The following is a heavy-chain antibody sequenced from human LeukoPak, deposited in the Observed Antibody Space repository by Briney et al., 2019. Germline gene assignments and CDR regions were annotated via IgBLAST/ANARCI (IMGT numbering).Heavy chain of an antibody. Sequence: GGSLRLSCAASGFTFSSYGMHWVRQAPGKGLEWVAFIRYDGSNKYYADSVKGRFTISRDNSKNTLYLQMNSPRAEDTAVYYCAKEDCSSTSCYGLFDYWGQGTLVTVSS. CDR2: IRYDGSNK. J-gene: IGHJ4*02. CDR3: AKEDCSSTSCYGLFDY. V-gene: IGHV3-30*02. D-gene: IGHD2-2*01. CDR1: GFTFSSYG.